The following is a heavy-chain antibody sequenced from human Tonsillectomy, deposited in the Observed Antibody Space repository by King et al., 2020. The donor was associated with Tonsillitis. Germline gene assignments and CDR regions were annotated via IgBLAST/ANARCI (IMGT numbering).Heavy chain of an antibody. V-gene: IGHV3-23*03. CDR1: GFTFSSYA. J-gene: IGHJ3*02. CDR2: IYSGGSST. Sequence: VQLVESGGGLVQPGGSLRLSCAASGFTFSSYAMSWVRQAPGKGLEWVSVIYSGGSSTYYADSVKGRFTISRDNSKNTLYLQMNSLRAEDTAVYYCAKDLGDYYDSSGYAFDIWGQGTMVTVPS. D-gene: IGHD3-22*01. CDR3: AKDLGDYYDSSGYAFDI.